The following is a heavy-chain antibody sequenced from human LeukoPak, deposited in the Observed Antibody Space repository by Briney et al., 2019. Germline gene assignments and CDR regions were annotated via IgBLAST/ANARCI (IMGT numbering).Heavy chain of an antibody. CDR3: ARDGRLSYYYGMDV. CDR1: GGSISSYY. J-gene: IGHJ6*02. Sequence: DPSETLSLTCTVSGGSISSYYWSWIRQPAGKGLEWIGRIYTSGSTNYNPSLKSRVTMSVDTSKNQFSLKLSSVTAADTAVYYCARDGRLSYYYGMDVWGQGTTATVSS. CDR2: IYTSGST. V-gene: IGHV4-4*07. D-gene: IGHD1-26*01.